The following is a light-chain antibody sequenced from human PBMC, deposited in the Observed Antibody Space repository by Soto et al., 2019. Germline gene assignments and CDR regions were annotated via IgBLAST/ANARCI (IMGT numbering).Light chain of an antibody. Sequence: QTVVTQEPSFSVSPGGTVTLTCGLSSGSVSTSYYPSWYQQTPGQAPRTLIYSTNTRLSGVPDRFSGSILGNKAALTITGAQADDESDYYCVLYMGSGISVFGGGTKLTVL. V-gene: IGLV8-61*01. CDR2: STN. CDR3: VLYMGSGISV. J-gene: IGLJ3*02. CDR1: SGSVSTSYY.